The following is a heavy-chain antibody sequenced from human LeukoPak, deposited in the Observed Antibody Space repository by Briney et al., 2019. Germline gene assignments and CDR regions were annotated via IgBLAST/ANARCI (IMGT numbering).Heavy chain of an antibody. J-gene: IGHJ4*02. D-gene: IGHD3-10*01. CDR2: MSPNSGNT. CDR1: GYTFTSYD. Sequence: ASVTVSFTASGYTFTSYDINWVRQATGQGLEWMGWMSPNSGNTGYAQKFQGRATMTRNTSISTAYMELSSLRSEDTAVYYCARGFTMVRGVIFGYWGQGTLVTVSS. V-gene: IGHV1-8*01. CDR3: ARGFTMVRGVIFGY.